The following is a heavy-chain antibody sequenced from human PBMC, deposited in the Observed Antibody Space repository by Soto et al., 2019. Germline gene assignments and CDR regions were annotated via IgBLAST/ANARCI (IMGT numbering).Heavy chain of an antibody. Sequence: QVQLVQSGAEVKKPGSSVKVSCKASGGTFSSYAISWVRQAPGQGLEWMGEIIPIFDTANYAQKFQGRVTITADESTSTAYMELSSLRSEDTAVYYCARDRGPSSGYYPYWFDPWGHGTLVTVSS. CDR3: ARDRGPSSGYYPYWFDP. V-gene: IGHV1-69*12. CDR1: GGTFSSYA. CDR2: IIPIFDTA. J-gene: IGHJ5*02. D-gene: IGHD3-22*01.